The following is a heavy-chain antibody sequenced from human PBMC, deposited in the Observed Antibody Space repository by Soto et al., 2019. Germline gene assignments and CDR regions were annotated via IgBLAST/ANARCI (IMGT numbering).Heavy chain of an antibody. CDR2: ISAYNGNT. V-gene: IGHV1-18*01. CDR1: GYTFTSYG. D-gene: IGHD3-10*01. J-gene: IGHJ5*02. CDR3: ARDAPLYGSGSYYPGAVWFDP. Sequence: ASVKVSCKASGYTFTSYGISWVRQAPGQGLEWMGWISAYNGNTNYAQKLQGRVTMTTDTSTSTAYMELRSLRSDDTAVYYCARDAPLYGSGSYYPGAVWFDPWGQGTLVTVPS.